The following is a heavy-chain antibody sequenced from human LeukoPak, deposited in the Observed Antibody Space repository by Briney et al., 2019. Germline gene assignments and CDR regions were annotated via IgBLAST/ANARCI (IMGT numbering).Heavy chain of an antibody. CDR2: ISSSSSYT. D-gene: IGHD2-2*01. Sequence: GVSPRLSCAASGFTFSDYYMSWIRQAPGKGLEWVSYISSSSSYTNYADSVKGRFTISRDNAKNSLYLQMNSLRAEDTAVYYCARGDCSSTSCYGYYYYYGMDVWGQGTTVTVSS. V-gene: IGHV3-11*06. CDR3: ARGDCSSTSCYGYYYYYGMDV. CDR1: GFTFSDYY. J-gene: IGHJ6*02.